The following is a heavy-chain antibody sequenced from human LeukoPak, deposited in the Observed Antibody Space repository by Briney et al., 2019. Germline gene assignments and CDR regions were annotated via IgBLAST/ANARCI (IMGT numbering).Heavy chain of an antibody. CDR2: INAGNGNT. CDR3: AATDLGDY. V-gene: IGHV1-3*01. D-gene: IGHD4-17*01. J-gene: IGHJ4*02. Sequence: ASAKVSCKASGYTFTSYAMHWVRQAPGQRPEWMGWINAGNGNTKYFQKFQGRVTFTRDTSASTAYMELSSLRSEDTAVYYCAATDLGDYWGQGTLVTVSS. CDR1: GYTFTSYA.